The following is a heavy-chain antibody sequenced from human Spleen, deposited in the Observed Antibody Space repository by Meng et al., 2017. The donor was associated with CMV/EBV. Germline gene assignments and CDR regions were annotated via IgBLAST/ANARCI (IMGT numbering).Heavy chain of an antibody. D-gene: IGHD4-17*01. CDR1: GYKFDIYG. CDR3: ARAGAAVTTNFDF. CDR2: VGAENGET. J-gene: IGHJ4*02. Sequence: QIQLVQSGPELRRPGASVKVSCKASGYKFDIYGITWVRQAPGQGLEWVGWVGAENGETNYGQKFQGRVTVTADTFTKTAYMETRSLRSDDLAIYYCARAGAAVTTNFDFWGQGTLVTVSS. V-gene: IGHV1-18*03.